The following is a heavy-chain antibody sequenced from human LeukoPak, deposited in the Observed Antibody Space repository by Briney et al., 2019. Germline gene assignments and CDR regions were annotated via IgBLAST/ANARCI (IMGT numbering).Heavy chain of an antibody. CDR3: AKDLGGSYPSGWFDP. D-gene: IGHD1-26*01. V-gene: IGHV3-23*01. Sequence: PGGSLRLSCAASGFTFSSYAMSWVRQAPGKGLEWVSAISGSGGSTYNADSVKGRFTISRDNSKNTLYLQMNSLRAEDTAVYYCAKDLGGSYPSGWFDPWGQGTLVTVSS. J-gene: IGHJ5*02. CDR2: ISGSGGST. CDR1: GFTFSSYA.